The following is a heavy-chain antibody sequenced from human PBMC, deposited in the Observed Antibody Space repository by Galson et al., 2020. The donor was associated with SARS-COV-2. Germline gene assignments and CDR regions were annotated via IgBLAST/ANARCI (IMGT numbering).Heavy chain of an antibody. CDR3: ARERMPGTSYNYFDY. Sequence: GSLRLSCAASGFIVSSNFMTWVRQAPGRGLEWVSVIYSGGSTFYADAVKGRFTISRDDSKNTVYLQMNRLRVEDTAVYYCARERMPGTSYNYFDYWGQGTLVTVSS. CDR2: IYSGGST. V-gene: IGHV3-53*01. D-gene: IGHD3-10*01. CDR1: GFIVSSNF. J-gene: IGHJ4*02.